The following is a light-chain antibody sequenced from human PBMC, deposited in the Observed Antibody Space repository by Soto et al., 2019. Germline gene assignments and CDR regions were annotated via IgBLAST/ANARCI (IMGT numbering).Light chain of an antibody. V-gene: IGLV1-40*01. CDR2: GNT. CDR3: QSYDSTLSARYV. J-gene: IGLJ1*01. CDR1: GSNVGASYD. Sequence: QTVVTQPPSVSGAPGQTITMSCTGSGSNVGASYDVHWYQVLPGAGPRLLIVGNTIRPSGVPDRFSASTSGTSASLAITGLQAEDEGDYYCQSYDSTLSARYVFGTGTKLTVL.